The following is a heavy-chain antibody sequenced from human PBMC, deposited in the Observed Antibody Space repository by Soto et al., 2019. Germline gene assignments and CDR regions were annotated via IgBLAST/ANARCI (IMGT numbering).Heavy chain of an antibody. CDR3: ARRGIAARDYYMDV. J-gene: IGHJ6*03. Sequence: RLRYGAAGGNCVGHGRSLLRQKQGKGLEWVSYISSSGSTIYYADSVKGRFTISRDNAKNSLYLQMNSLRAEDTAVYYCARRGIAARDYYMDVWGKGTTVTVSS. V-gene: IGHV3-11*01. D-gene: IGHD6-6*01. CDR2: ISSSGSTI. CDR1: GGNCVGHG.